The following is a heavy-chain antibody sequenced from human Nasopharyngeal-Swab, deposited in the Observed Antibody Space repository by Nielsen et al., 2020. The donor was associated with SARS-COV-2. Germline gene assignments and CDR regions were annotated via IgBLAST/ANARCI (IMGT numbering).Heavy chain of an antibody. V-gene: IGHV3-23*01. CDR3: AKGRGADY. D-gene: IGHD3-10*01. Sequence: GESLKISRAASGFTFSSYAMSWVRQAPGKGLEWVSAISGSGGSTYYADSVKGRFTISRDNSKNTLYLQMNSLRAEDTAVYYCAKGRGADYWGRGTLVTVSS. CDR1: GFTFSSYA. J-gene: IGHJ4*02. CDR2: ISGSGGST.